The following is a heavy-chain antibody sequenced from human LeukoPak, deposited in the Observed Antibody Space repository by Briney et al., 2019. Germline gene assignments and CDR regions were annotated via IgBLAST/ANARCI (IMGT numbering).Heavy chain of an antibody. CDR1: GFTFSSYA. J-gene: IGHJ4*02. CDR2: ISGGGGST. CDR3: AKDRQDSYALDY. D-gene: IGHD5-24*01. V-gene: IGHV3-23*01. Sequence: GGSLRLSCAASGFTFSSYAISWVRQAPGKGLEWVSTISGGGGSTFYADSVKGRFTMSRDNSKNTLFLQMNSLRAEDTAVYYCAKDRQDSYALDYWGQGTLVTVSS.